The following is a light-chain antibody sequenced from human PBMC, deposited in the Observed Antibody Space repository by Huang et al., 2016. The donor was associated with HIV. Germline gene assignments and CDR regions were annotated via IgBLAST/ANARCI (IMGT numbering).Light chain of an antibody. CDR2: RTS. CDR1: QSINNK. Sequence: EVVMTQSPGTLSVSPRERATLSCKTSQSINNKLAWYQQKPGQAPRLLIYRTSTRATGVPPRFSGGGSGTEFTLTISSLQSEDFGIYYCQQYDNWPPLYTFGQGTKLEI. V-gene: IGKV3-15*01. J-gene: IGKJ2*01. CDR3: QQYDNWPPLYT.